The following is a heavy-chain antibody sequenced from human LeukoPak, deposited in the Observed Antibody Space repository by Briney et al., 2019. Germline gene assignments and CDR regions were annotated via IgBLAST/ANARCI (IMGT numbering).Heavy chain of an antibody. CDR1: GGSISSYY. CDR3: ARSESSSLYKSALDY. V-gene: IGHV4-59*01. CDR2: IYYSGST. Sequence: SETLSLTCTVSGGSISSYYWSWIRQPPGKGLEWIGYIYYSGSTYYNPSLKSRVTISVDMSKNQFSLKLSSVTAADTAVYYCARSESSSLYKSALDYWGQGTLVSVSS. D-gene: IGHD6-13*01. J-gene: IGHJ4*02.